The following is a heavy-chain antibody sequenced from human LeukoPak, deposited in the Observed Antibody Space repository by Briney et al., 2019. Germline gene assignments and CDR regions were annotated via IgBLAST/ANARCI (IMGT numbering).Heavy chain of an antibody. J-gene: IGHJ3*02. CDR1: GYTFTTYW. CDR3: ARSSVVANLGTSDI. D-gene: IGHD2-21*01. V-gene: IGHV5-51*01. CDR2: IYPGDSDT. Sequence: GESLKISCKGSGYTFTTYWIGWVRQIPGKGLEWMGIIYPGDSDTRYSPSFQGQVTISADKSISTAYLQWSSLKASDTAMYYCARSSVVANLGTSDIWGQGTMVTVSS.